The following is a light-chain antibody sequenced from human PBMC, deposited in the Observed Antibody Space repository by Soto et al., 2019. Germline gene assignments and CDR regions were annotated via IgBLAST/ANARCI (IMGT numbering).Light chain of an antibody. CDR3: HQYGSSPTA. J-gene: IGKJ1*01. CDR2: DAS. CDR1: QSVSSY. V-gene: IGKV3-20*01. Sequence: EIVMTQSPATLSVSPGERATLSCRASQSVSSYLAWYQQKPGRAPRLLIYDASNRATGIPARFSGSGSGTDFTLTFSRLEPEDFAVYYCHQYGSSPTALGQGTKVDIK.